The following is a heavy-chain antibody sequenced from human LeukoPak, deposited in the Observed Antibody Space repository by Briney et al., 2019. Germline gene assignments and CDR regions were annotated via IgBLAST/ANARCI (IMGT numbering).Heavy chain of an antibody. CDR3: ARGESYDILTGSIISGDY. Sequence: SQTLSLTCAVSGGSISSGGYSWSWIRQPPGKGLEWIGYIYHSGSTYYNPSLKSRVTISVDRSKNQFSLKLSSVTAADTAVYYCARGESYDILTGSIISGDYWGQGTLVTVSS. J-gene: IGHJ4*02. CDR1: GGSISSGGYS. CDR2: IYHSGST. D-gene: IGHD3-9*01. V-gene: IGHV4-30-2*01.